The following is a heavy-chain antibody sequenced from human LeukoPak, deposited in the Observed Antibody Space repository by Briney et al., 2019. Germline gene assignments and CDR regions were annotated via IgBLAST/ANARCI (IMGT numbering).Heavy chain of an antibody. CDR2: INHSGST. J-gene: IGHJ4*02. V-gene: IGHV4-39*07. Sequence: SETLSLTCNVSGGSISSSDHYWGWIRQPPGKGLEWIGEINHSGSTNYNPSLKSRVTISVDTSKNQFSLKLSSVTAADTAVYYCARVSAYGAGYSGSFFWGQGTLVTVSS. D-gene: IGHD5-12*01. CDR1: GGSISSSDHY. CDR3: ARVSAYGAGYSGSFF.